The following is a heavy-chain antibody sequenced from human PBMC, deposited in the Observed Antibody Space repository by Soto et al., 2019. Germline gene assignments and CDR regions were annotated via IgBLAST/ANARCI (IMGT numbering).Heavy chain of an antibody. J-gene: IGHJ6*02. Sequence: QVQLVQSGAEVKKPGSSVKVSCKASGGTFSSYAISWVRQAPGQGLEWMGGIIPIFGTANYAQKFQGRVTITADESTSTAYMELSSLRSEDTAVYYCARGRQEGKNKDYYGMDVWGQGTTVTVSS. CDR3: ARGRQEGKNKDYYGMDV. V-gene: IGHV1-69*01. CDR1: GGTFSSYA. CDR2: IIPIFGTA.